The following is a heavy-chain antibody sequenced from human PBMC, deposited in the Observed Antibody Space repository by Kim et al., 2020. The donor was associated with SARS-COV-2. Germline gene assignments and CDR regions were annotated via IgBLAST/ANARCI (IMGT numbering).Heavy chain of an antibody. D-gene: IGHD3-22*01. CDR2: IYYSGST. Sequence: SETLSLTCTVSGGSISSSSYYWGWIRQPPGKGLEWIGSIYYSGSTYYNPSLKSRVTISVDTSKNQFSLKLSSVTAADTAVYYCARHVKAGYYDSSGYYIDYWGQGTLVTVSS. CDR1: GGSISSSSYY. V-gene: IGHV4-39*01. CDR3: ARHVKAGYYDSSGYYIDY. J-gene: IGHJ4*02.